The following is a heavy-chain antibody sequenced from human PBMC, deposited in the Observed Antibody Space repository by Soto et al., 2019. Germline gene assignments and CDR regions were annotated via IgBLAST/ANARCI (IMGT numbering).Heavy chain of an antibody. V-gene: IGHV1-2*02. CDR3: AREEGTELDF. CDR2: INPNNGGT. J-gene: IGHJ4*02. D-gene: IGHD1-7*01. Sequence: QVRLVQSGAEVKKPGASVKVTCKPSGYTFTDAYIHWVRQAPGQGLEWLGWINPNNGGTNYAQKFQGRVTMTRDTSSSTAFMELSSLNSNDTAVYYCAREEGTELDFWGQGTLVTVSS. CDR1: GYTFTDAY.